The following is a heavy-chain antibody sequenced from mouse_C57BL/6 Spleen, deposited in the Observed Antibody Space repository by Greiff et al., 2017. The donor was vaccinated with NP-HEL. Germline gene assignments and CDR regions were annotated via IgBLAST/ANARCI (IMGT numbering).Heavy chain of an antibody. CDR1: GYTFTSYW. D-gene: IGHD2-5*01. CDR3: ARSTIVTNYYAMDY. CDR2: IDPSDSET. V-gene: IGHV1-52*01. Sequence: QVKLQQPGAELVRPGSSVKLSCKASGYTFTSYWMHWVKQRPIQGLEWIGNIDPSDSETHYNQKFKDKATLTVDKSSSTAYMQLSSLTSEDSAVYYCARSTIVTNYYAMDYWGQGTSVTVSS. J-gene: IGHJ4*01.